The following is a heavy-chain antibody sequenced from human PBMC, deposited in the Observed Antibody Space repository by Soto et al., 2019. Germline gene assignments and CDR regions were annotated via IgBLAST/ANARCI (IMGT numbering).Heavy chain of an antibody. CDR1: GGSISSGDYY. J-gene: IGHJ6*02. CDR2: IYYIGST. CDR3: ARAPLISIFFAYGMDV. D-gene: IGHD3-3*02. V-gene: IGHV4-31*03. Sequence: QVQLQESGPGLVKPSQTLSLTCTVSGGSISSGDYYWIWIRQHPGKGLEWIGYIYYIGSTSYNPSLNSRVTISVDTSRNQFSLKLSSVTAADTAVYYCARAPLISIFFAYGMDVWGQGTTVTVSS.